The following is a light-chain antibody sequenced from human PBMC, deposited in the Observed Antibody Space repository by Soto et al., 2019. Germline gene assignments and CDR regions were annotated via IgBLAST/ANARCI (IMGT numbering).Light chain of an antibody. CDR1: SGSIASNY. J-gene: IGLJ2*01. CDR3: QSYDGSKGV. Sequence: NFMLTQPHSVSESPGKTVTISCTRSSGSIASNYVQWYQQRPGSAPTTVIYEDNQRPSGVPDRFSGSIDSSSNSASLTISGLKTEDEADYYCQSYDGSKGVFGGGTQLTVL. V-gene: IGLV6-57*03. CDR2: EDN.